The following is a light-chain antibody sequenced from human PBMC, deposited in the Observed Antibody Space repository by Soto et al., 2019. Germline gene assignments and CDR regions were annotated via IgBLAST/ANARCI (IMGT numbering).Light chain of an antibody. J-gene: IGKJ2*01. V-gene: IGKV1-5*01. CDR1: QSISSW. Sequence: DIQMTQSPSTLSASVGDRVTVTCRASQSISSWLAWYQQKPGKAPKLLIYDASRLESGVPSRFSGSRSGTELTLTISSLQPEELATYYCQQYNGDSGYTVGQGNKVDSK. CDR3: QQYNGDSGYT. CDR2: DAS.